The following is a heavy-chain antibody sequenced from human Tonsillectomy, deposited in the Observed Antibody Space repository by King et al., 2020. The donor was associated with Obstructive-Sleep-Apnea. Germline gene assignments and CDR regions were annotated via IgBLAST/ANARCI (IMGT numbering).Heavy chain of an antibody. D-gene: IGHD3-16*02. CDR3: ARDRYDYVWGSYREGYYFDY. J-gene: IGHJ4*02. Sequence: QLQESGPGLVKPSETLSLTCTVSGYSISSGYYWGWIRQPPGKGLEWIGSIYHSGSTYYNPSLKSRVTISVDTSKNQFSLKLSSVTAADTAVYYCARDRYDYVWGSYREGYYFDYWGQGTLVTVSS. V-gene: IGHV4-38-2*02. CDR2: IYHSGST. CDR1: GYSISSGYY.